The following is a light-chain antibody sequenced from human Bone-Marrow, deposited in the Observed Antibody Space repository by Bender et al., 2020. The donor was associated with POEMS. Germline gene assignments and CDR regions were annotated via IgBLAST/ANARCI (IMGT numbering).Light chain of an antibody. V-gene: IGLV2-23*02. Sequence: QSALTQPASVSGSPGQSITISCTGSSSDVGSYKLVSWYQQHPGKAPKLMIYDVSKRPSGVSNRFSGSKSGNTASLTISGLQAEDEASYYCCSYAGSYTYVFGTGTKVTVL. CDR1: SSDVGSYKL. J-gene: IGLJ1*01. CDR3: CSYAGSYTYV. CDR2: DVS.